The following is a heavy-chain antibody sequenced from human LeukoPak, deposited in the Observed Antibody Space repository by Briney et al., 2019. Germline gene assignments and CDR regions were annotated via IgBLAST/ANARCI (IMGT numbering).Heavy chain of an antibody. CDR3: ATGTIVATIWGTTNYYYYGMDV. D-gene: IGHD5-12*01. Sequence: ASVKVSCKVSGYTLTELSMHWVRQAPGKGLEWMGGFDPEDGETIYAQKCQGRVTMTEDTSTDTAYMELSSLRSEDTAVYYCATGTIVATIWGTTNYYYYGMDVWGQGTTVTVSS. CDR1: GYTLTELS. CDR2: FDPEDGET. J-gene: IGHJ6*02. V-gene: IGHV1-24*01.